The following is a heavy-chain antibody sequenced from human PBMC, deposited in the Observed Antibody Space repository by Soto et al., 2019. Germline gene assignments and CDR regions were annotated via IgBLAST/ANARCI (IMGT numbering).Heavy chain of an antibody. V-gene: IGHV3-23*01. J-gene: IGHJ6*02. CDR2: ISGSGGST. CDR3: AKVLQRIVVVVAAPEGMDV. Sequence: EVQLLESGGGLVQPGGSLRLSCAASGFTFSSYAMSWVRQAPGKGLEWVSAISGSGGSTYYADSVKGRFTISRDNSKNTLYLQMNSLRAEDTAVYYCAKVLQRIVVVVAAPEGMDVWGQGTTVTVSS. CDR1: GFTFSSYA. D-gene: IGHD2-15*01.